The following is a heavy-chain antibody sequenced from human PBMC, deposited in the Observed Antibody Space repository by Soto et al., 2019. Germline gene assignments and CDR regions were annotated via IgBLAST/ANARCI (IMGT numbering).Heavy chain of an antibody. D-gene: IGHD4-17*01. Sequence: EVQLVQSGAEMKKPGESLKISGKGSGYSFTTYWIAWVRQMPGKGLEWMGIIYPGDSRTTYSPSFQGQVIISADKSISTAYLQWSSLKASDTAMYYCARDLDYGVNSETFDRWGQGTMVTVSS. CDR1: GYSFTTYW. V-gene: IGHV5-51*03. CDR3: ARDLDYGVNSETFDR. J-gene: IGHJ3*02. CDR2: IYPGDSRT.